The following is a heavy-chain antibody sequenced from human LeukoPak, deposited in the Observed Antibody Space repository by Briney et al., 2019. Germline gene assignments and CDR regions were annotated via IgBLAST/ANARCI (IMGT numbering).Heavy chain of an antibody. CDR3: ARQIGIQLQNGFDR. J-gene: IGHJ5*02. CDR1: GGSISSYY. D-gene: IGHD5-18*01. V-gene: IGHV4-59*01. CDR2: IYYSGST. Sequence: SETLSLTCTVSGGSISSYYWSWIRQPPGKGLEWIGYIYYSGSTNYNPSLKSRVTISVDTSKNQFSLKLSSVTAADTAVYYCARQIGIQLQNGFDRWGQGAMVTASS.